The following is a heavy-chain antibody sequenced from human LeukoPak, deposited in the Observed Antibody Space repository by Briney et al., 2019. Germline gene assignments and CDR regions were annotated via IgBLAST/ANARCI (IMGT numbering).Heavy chain of an antibody. J-gene: IGHJ4*02. CDR3: Q. CDR1: GGSISSNNW. CDR2: IYHSGNT. V-gene: IGHV4-4*02. Sequence: PSGTLSLTCTVSGGSISSNNWWSWVRQSPGKGLEWIGKIYHSGNTEYNPSHESRVTISLDKSKNQFSLKLTSVTAADTAVYYFQWGQGTLVTVSS.